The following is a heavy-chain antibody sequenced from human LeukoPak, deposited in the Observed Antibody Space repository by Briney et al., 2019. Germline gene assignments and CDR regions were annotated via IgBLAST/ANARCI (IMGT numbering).Heavy chain of an antibody. V-gene: IGHV3-30*01. Sequence: GGSLRLSCEASGFSFSSYAMHWVRQAPGKGLEWVALISYDGGNTYYADSVKGRFTISRDNSKNTLDLQLNSLRVEDTAVYYCARDSTYYYGSGSSGPHYFDYWGQGTLVTVSS. D-gene: IGHD3-10*01. CDR3: ARDSTYYYGSGSSGPHYFDY. J-gene: IGHJ4*02. CDR2: ISYDGGNT. CDR1: GFSFSSYA.